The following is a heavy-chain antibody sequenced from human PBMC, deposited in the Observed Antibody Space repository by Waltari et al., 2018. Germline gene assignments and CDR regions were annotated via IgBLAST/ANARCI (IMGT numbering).Heavy chain of an antibody. CDR1: GFTFSTYA. CDR3: AKDYNGREVSPVLFDY. Sequence: EVLLLESGGHLVQHGGSLGLSCAASGFTFSTYARSWVRQAPGEGLEWVAAINEVGGPYYADSVKGRFTISRDDSKNTLSLQMNSLRAEDTAMYYCAKDYNGREVSPVLFDYWGRGTLVTVSS. J-gene: IGHJ4*02. D-gene: IGHD2-8*01. CDR2: INEVGGP. V-gene: IGHV3-23*01.